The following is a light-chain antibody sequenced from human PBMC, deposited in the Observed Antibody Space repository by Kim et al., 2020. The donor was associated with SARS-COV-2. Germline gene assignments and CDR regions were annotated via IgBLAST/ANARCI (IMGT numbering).Light chain of an antibody. Sequence: GQSIAISCTGTSSDVGGYNSVSWYQQHPGKAPKLMIYDVSNRPSGVSDRFSGSKSGNTASLTISGLQAEDESDYYCNSFTSRGTYVFGTGTKVTVL. CDR1: SSDVGGYNS. V-gene: IGLV2-14*03. J-gene: IGLJ1*01. CDR2: DVS. CDR3: NSFTSRGTYV.